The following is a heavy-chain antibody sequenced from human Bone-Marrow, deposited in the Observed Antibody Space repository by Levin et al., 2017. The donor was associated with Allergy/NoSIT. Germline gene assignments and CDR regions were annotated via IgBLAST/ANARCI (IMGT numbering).Heavy chain of an antibody. CDR1: GLTFTFTSHV. Sequence: PGGSLRLSCAASGLTFTFTSHVLSWVRQAPGKGLEWVSSMNDSGDRTHYADSVKGRFTISRDDSKNTMYLQMNSLRAEDTAVYYCARGRYGDYEGFYGIHVWGQGTTVTVSS. J-gene: IGHJ6*02. CDR2: MNDSGDRT. V-gene: IGHV3-23*01. D-gene: IGHD4-17*01. CDR3: ARGRYGDYEGFYGIHV.